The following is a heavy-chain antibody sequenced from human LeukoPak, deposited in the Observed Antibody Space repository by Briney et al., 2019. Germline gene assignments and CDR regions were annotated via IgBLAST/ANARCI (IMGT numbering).Heavy chain of an antibody. D-gene: IGHD5-18*01. CDR3: ARLLRYSYDD. V-gene: IGHV4-34*01. J-gene: IGHJ4*02. CDR2: ISHSGST. CDR1: GGSFSGYY. Sequence: SETLSLTCAVYGGSFSGYYWTWIRQPPGKGLEWIGEISHSGSTNYNPSLKSRVTISVDTSKNQFSLKLSSVTAADTAVYYCARLLRYSYDDWGQGTLVTVSS.